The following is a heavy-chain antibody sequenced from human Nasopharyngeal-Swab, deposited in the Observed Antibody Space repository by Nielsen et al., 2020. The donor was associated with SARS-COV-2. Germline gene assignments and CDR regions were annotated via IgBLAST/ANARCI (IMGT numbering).Heavy chain of an antibody. D-gene: IGHD2-15*01. CDR2: IYHSGST. J-gene: IGHJ5*02. V-gene: IGHV4-4*02. Sequence: WIRQPPGKGLEWIGEIYHSGSTNYNPSLKSRVTISVDKSKNQFSLKLSSVTAADTAVYYCARGAYCSGGSCYSSTTGSFAPWGQGILVTVSS. CDR3: ARGAYCSGGSCYSSTTGSFAP.